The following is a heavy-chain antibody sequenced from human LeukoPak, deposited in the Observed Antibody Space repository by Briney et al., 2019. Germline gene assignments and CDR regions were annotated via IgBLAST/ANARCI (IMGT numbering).Heavy chain of an antibody. D-gene: IGHD3-10*01. CDR1: GYTFTGYY. V-gene: IGHV1-2*02. Sequence: ASVKVSCKASGYTFTGYYMHWVRQAPGQGLEWMGWINPNSGGTNYAQKFQGRVTMTRDTSISTAYMELSRLRSDDTAVYYCARGPDWSLWFGELLSNWFDPWGQGTLVTVSS. CDR3: ARGPDWSLWFGELLSNWFDP. J-gene: IGHJ5*02. CDR2: INPNSGGT.